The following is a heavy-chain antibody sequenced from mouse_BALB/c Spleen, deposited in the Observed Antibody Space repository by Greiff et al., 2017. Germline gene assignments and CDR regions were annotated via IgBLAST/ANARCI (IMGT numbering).Heavy chain of an antibody. CDR2: IWGDGST. J-gene: IGHJ4*01. CDR3: ARDQDYYGSSFYYYAMDY. Sequence: VKVVESGPGLVAPSQSLSITCTVSGFSLTGYGVNWVRQPPGKGLEWLGMIWGDGSTDYNSALKSRLSISKDNSKSQVFLKMNSLQTDDTARYYCARDQDYYGSSFYYYAMDYWGQGTSVTVSS. V-gene: IGHV2-6-7*01. CDR1: GFSLTGYG. D-gene: IGHD1-1*01.